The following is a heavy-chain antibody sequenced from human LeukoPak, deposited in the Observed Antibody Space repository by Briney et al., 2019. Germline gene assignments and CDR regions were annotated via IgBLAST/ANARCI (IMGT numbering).Heavy chain of an antibody. CDR2: IIPIFGTA. J-gene: IGHJ3*02. D-gene: IGHD1-26*01. Sequence: GASVKVSCKASGGTFSSYAISWVGQAPGQGLEWMGGIIPIFGTANYAQKFQGRVTITADESTSTAYMELSSLRSEDTAVYYCASVGVVGPKYAFDIWGQGTMVTVSS. CDR3: ASVGVVGPKYAFDI. CDR1: GGTFSSYA. V-gene: IGHV1-69*13.